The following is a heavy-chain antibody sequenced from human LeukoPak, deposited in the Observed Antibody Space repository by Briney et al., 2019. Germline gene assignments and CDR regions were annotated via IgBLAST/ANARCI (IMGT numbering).Heavy chain of an antibody. D-gene: IGHD3-3*01. Sequence: SVKVSCKASGGTFSYTAISWVRQAPRQGLEWMGGIIPLFGTTNYAQKFQGRVTITKNDSTTTAYMELSSLRSDDTAMYYCARAAYNDFWSEYNYFGPWGQGSLVTVSS. V-gene: IGHV1-69*05. J-gene: IGHJ5*02. CDR3: ARAAYNDFWSEYNYFGP. CDR1: GGTFSYTA. CDR2: IIPLFGTT.